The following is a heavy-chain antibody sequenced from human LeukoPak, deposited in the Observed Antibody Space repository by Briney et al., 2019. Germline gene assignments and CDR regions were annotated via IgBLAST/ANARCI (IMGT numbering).Heavy chain of an antibody. CDR1: GGSISSGSYY. CDR3: ARDQGSSWYKDDAFDI. V-gene: IGHV4-61*02. Sequence: PSETLSLTCTVSGGSISSGSYYWSWIRQPAGKGLEWIGRIYTSGSTNYNPSLRSRVTISVDTSKNQFSLKLSSVTAADTAVYYCARDQGSSWYKDDAFDIWGQGTMVTVSS. CDR2: IYTSGST. J-gene: IGHJ3*02. D-gene: IGHD6-13*01.